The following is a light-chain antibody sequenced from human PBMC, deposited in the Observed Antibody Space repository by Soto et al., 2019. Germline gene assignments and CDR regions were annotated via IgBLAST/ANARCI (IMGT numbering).Light chain of an antibody. Sequence: EIEMTQSPATLSLAPGAGATLSCWASQPVSDKLAWYQQKPGQAPRLLIYGAYARALGIPDRFSGSGSGTDFTLTVKSLQPEDFAVYFCQQSYSSPWTFGLWTKVDIK. J-gene: IGKJ1*01. CDR3: QQSYSSPWT. CDR1: QPVSDK. CDR2: GAY. V-gene: IGKV3-15*01.